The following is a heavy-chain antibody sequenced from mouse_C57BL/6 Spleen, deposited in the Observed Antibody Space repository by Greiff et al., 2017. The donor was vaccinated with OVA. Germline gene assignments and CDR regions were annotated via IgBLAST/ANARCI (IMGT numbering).Heavy chain of an antibody. CDR1: GYTFTSYW. V-gene: IGHV1-5*01. CDR3: TRYDYDEGAWFAY. J-gene: IGHJ3*01. D-gene: IGHD2-4*01. CDR2: IYPGNSDT. Sequence: EVQLQQSGTVLARPGASVKMSCKTSGYTFTSYWMHWVKQRPGQGLEWIGAIYPGNSDTSYNQKFKGKAKLTAVTSASTAYMELSSLTNEDSAVYYCTRYDYDEGAWFAYWGQGTLVTVSA.